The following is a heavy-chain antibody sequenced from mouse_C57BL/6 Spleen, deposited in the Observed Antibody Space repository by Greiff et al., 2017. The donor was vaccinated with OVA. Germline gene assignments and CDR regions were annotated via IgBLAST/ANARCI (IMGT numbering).Heavy chain of an antibody. J-gene: IGHJ2*01. CDR2: IDPSDSYT. CDR1: GYTFTSYW. CDR3: ARTPTGLYYFDY. Sequence: VQLQQPGAELVKPGASVKLSCKASGYTFTSYWMQWVKQRPGQGLEWIGEIDPSDSYTNYNQKFKGKATLTVDTSSSTAYMQLSSLTSEDSAVYYCARTPTGLYYFDYWGQGTTLTVSS. D-gene: IGHD4-1*01. V-gene: IGHV1-50*01.